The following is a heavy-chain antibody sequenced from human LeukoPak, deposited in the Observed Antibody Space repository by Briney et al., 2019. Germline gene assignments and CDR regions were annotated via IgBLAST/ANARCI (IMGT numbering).Heavy chain of an antibody. D-gene: IGHD3-22*01. CDR3: ARDPPYYYDSSGLSAFDI. V-gene: IGHV1-69*05. J-gene: IGHJ3*02. CDR1: GGTFSSYA. Sequence: SVKVSCKASGGTFSSYALSWVRQAPGQGLEWMGRIIPIFGIASTAQKFRGGVAITTDESTSTACMELSSLRSEDTAVYYCARDPPYYYDSSGLSAFDIRGQGKTVTVSS. CDR2: IIPIFGIA.